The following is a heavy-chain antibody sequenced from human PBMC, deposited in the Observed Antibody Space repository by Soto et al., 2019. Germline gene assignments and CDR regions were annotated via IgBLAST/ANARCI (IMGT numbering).Heavy chain of an antibody. V-gene: IGHV3-30*18. CDR2: VSHDGRNT. J-gene: IGHJ4*02. CDR3: AKGGRQWLVTSDFNY. Sequence: VQLVESGGGVVQPGRSLRLSCAASGFTFSDYAMHWVRQAPGKGLEWVAVVSHDGRNTHYADSVKGRFTISRDSSKNTVSLEMPSLRAEDTAVYSCAKGGRQWLVTSDFNYWGQGPLVTVSS. D-gene: IGHD6-19*01. CDR1: GFTFSDYA.